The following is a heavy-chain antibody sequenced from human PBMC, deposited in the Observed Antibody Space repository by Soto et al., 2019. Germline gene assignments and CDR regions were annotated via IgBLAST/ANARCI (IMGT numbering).Heavy chain of an antibody. V-gene: IGHV4-34*01. D-gene: IGHD6-19*01. J-gene: IGHJ4*02. Sequence: PSETLSLTCAVYGGSFSGYYWSWIRQPPGKGLEWIGEINHSGSTNYNPSLKSRVTISVDTSKNQFSLKLSSVTAADTAVYYCARRAMVAMAGPIDYWGQGTLVTVSS. CDR1: GGSFSGYY. CDR3: ARRAMVAMAGPIDY. CDR2: INHSGST.